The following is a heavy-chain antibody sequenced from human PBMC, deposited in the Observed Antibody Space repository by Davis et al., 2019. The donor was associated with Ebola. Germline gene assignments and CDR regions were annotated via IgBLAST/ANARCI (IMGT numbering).Heavy chain of an antibody. J-gene: IGHJ4*02. V-gene: IGHV1-2*04. D-gene: IGHD3-3*01. CDR3: ARGRDVWSALQF. CDR1: RYTFTDYY. CDR2: INPNSGGT. Sequence: AASVKVSCKASRYTFTDYYLHWVRQAPGQGLEWMGSINPNSGGTNYAQEFRDWVTMTRDTSLSTAYMDMASLKSDDTAVYYCARGRDVWSALQFWGQGTPVTVSS.